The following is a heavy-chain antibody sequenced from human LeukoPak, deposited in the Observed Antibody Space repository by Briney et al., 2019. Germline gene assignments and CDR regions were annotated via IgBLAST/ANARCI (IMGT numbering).Heavy chain of an antibody. J-gene: IGHJ1*01. Sequence: GGSLRLSCAASGFTFSSCWMTWVRQAPGKGLEWVANIKQDGSEKYYVDSVKGRFTISRDNAKNSLFLQMNSLRAEDTAVYYCARDRYSSKWGQGTLVTVSS. CDR3: ARDRYSSK. V-gene: IGHV3-7*01. CDR1: GFTFSSCW. D-gene: IGHD6-19*01. CDR2: IKQDGSEK.